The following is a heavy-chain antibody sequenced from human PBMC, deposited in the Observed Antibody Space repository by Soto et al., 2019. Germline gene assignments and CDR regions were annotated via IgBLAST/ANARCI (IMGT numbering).Heavy chain of an antibody. J-gene: IGHJ4*02. V-gene: IGHV3-30*09. CDR3: ARRLTKTVSALGY. Sequence: PLRLSCSASGFTFTSFAIHWVRQTPGKGLEWVAVISENGVNKYSAESVRGRFVISRDNSKNTVELEMNSLRPEDTAIYFCARRLTKTVSALGYWGQGTLVTVSS. CDR1: GFTFTSFA. D-gene: IGHD2-8*01. CDR2: ISENGVNK.